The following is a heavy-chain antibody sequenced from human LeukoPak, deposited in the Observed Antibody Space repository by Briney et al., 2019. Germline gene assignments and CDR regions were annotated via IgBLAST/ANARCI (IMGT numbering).Heavy chain of an antibody. CDR1: GYTFTGYY. V-gene: IGHV1-2*02. Sequence: ASVKVSCKASGYTFTGYYMHWVRQAPGQGLEWMGWINPNSGGTNYAQKFQGRVTMTRDSSISTAYMELSRLRSDDTAVYYCALTAKLAEYFQHWGQGTLVTVSS. CDR3: ALTAKLAEYFQH. J-gene: IGHJ1*01. D-gene: IGHD2-15*01. CDR2: INPNSGGT.